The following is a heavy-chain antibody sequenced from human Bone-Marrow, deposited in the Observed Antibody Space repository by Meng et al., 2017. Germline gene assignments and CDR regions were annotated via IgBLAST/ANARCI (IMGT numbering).Heavy chain of an antibody. D-gene: IGHD6-25*01. J-gene: IGHJ4*02. CDR2: INSDGSST. CDR3: ARDEDISAAGKLFGDY. V-gene: IGHV3-74*01. Sequence: GESLKISCAASGFTFSSYWMHWVRQAPGKGLVWVSRINSDGSSTSYADSVKGRFTISRDNAKNTLYLQMNSLRAEDMALYYCARDEDISAAGKLFGDYWGQGTLVTVSS. CDR1: GFTFSSYW.